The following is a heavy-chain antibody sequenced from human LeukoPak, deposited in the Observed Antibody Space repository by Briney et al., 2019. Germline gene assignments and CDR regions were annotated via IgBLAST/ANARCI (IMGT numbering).Heavy chain of an antibody. D-gene: IGHD1-14*01. V-gene: IGHV3-30*18. CDR2: ISYDGTKT. J-gene: IGHJ4*02. CDR1: EFTFSRYA. Sequence: GGSLRLSCAASEFTFSRYAMHWVRKATGKGLEWLAIISYDGTKTYYGDSVKGRFTISRDNSKNILYLQMNSPRTEDTGLYYCAKDNGKWDFLALFDHWGQGAHVIVS. CDR3: AKDNGKWDFLALFDH.